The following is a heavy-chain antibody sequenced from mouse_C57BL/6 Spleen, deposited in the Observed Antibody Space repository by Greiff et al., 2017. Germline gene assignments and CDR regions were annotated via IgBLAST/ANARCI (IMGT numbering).Heavy chain of an antibody. Sequence: EVQLQQSGPELVKPGASVKISCKASGYTFTDYYMNWVKQSHGKSLEWIGDINPNNGGTSYNQKFKGKATLTVDKSSSTAYMELRSLTSEDSAVYSCAKPLYGSSYMFAYGGQGTLVTVSA. CDR2: INPNNGGT. CDR3: AKPLYGSSYMFAY. D-gene: IGHD1-1*01. CDR1: GYTFTDYY. J-gene: IGHJ3*01. V-gene: IGHV1-26*01.